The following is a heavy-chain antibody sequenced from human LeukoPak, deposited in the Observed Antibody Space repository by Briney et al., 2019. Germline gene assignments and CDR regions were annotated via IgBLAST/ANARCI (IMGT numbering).Heavy chain of an antibody. J-gene: IGHJ4*02. CDR2: INPNSGGT. Sequence: ASVTVSCKASGYTFTGYYMHWVRQAPGQGLEWMGWINPNSGGTNYAQKFQGRVTMTRDTSISTAYMELSRLRSDDTAVYYCAKLPSYSSSSGGDYWGQGTLVTVSS. CDR3: AKLPSYSSSSGGDY. CDR1: GYTFTGYY. V-gene: IGHV1-2*02. D-gene: IGHD6-6*01.